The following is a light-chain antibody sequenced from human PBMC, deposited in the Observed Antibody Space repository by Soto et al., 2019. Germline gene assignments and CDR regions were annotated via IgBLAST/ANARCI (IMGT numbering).Light chain of an antibody. V-gene: IGKV3-20*01. CDR3: QQYGSSPGT. CDR1: QSVSSN. Sequence: EIVMTQSPATLSVSPVERATLSCRASQSVSSNLAWYQQKPGQAPSLLIYDTSTRATGVPDRFSGSGSGTDFALTISRVEPEDFAIYFCQQYGSSPGTFGQGTKVDIK. J-gene: IGKJ1*01. CDR2: DTS.